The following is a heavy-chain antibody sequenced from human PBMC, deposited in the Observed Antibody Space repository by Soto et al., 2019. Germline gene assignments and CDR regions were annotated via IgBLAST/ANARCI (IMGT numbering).Heavy chain of an antibody. Sequence: ASVKVSCKASGYTFTEYNLHWVRQAPGQGLEWMGSINPRNGDTDFAQKFQPRVTMTRDTSITTAYMEVFRLTSHDTAVYYCARHRFTSGSDYFDSWGQGTLVTVSS. CDR3: ARHRFTSGSDYFDS. V-gene: IGHV1-2*02. D-gene: IGHD3-16*02. J-gene: IGHJ4*02. CDR1: GYTFTEYN. CDR2: INPRNGDT.